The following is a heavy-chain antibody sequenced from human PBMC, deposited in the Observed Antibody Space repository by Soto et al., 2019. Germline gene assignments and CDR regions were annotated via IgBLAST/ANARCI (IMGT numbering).Heavy chain of an antibody. CDR3: ARGLGYCISTSCSNWFDP. V-gene: IGHV1-69*12. CDR1: GGTFSSYA. Sequence: QVQLVQSGAEVTKPGSSVKVSCKASGGTFSSYAISWVRQAPGQGLEWMGGIIPIFGTANYAQKFQGRVTITADESTSKAYMELSSLRSEDTAVYYCARGLGYCISTSCSNWFDPWGQGTLVTVSS. CDR2: IIPIFGTA. D-gene: IGHD2-2*01. J-gene: IGHJ5*02.